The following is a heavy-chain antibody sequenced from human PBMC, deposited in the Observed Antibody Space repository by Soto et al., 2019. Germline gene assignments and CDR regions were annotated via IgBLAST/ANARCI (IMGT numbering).Heavy chain of an antibody. J-gene: IGHJ6*02. D-gene: IGHD3-16*01. CDR3: ASPDYDSGAPLFYYAMDV. V-gene: IGHV1-46*02. CDR2: INPNAGTT. CDR1: GNTLNAYY. Sequence: QVQVVQSGAEVKQPGASVRVSCKASGNTLNAYYIHWVRQAPGQGLEWMGLINPNAGTTTYAQKFRDRVTMTRGSSLTTVYMELSSLRSDDTAVYYCASPDYDSGAPLFYYAMDVWGQGTTVTVSS.